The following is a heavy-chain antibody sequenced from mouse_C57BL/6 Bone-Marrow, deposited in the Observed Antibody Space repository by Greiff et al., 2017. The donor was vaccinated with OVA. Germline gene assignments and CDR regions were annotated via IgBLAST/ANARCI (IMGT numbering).Heavy chain of an antibody. Sequence: VQLQQSGAELARPGAPVKLSCKASGYTFTSSGISWVKQRTGQGLEWIGEFYPRSGNPYYNEKFKGKATLTADKSSTTAYKLLRSLTSEDSAVYFCAREAKGRYAMDYWGQGTSVTVSS. J-gene: IGHJ4*01. CDR3: AREAKGRYAMDY. D-gene: IGHD1-1*01. V-gene: IGHV1-81*01. CDR1: GYTFTSSG. CDR2: FYPRSGNP.